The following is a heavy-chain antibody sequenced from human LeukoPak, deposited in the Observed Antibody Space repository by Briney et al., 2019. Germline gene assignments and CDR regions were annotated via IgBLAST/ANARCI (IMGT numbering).Heavy chain of an antibody. Sequence: PSETLSLTCTVSGGSISSGGYYWSWIRQHPGKGLEWIGYIYYSGSTYYNPSLKSRVTISVDTSKNQFSLKLSSVTAADTAVYYCARVSEVWYCSGGSCYYFDYWGQGTLVTVSS. D-gene: IGHD2-15*01. CDR1: GGSISSGGYY. CDR3: ARVSEVWYCSGGSCYYFDY. CDR2: IYYSGST. J-gene: IGHJ4*02. V-gene: IGHV4-31*03.